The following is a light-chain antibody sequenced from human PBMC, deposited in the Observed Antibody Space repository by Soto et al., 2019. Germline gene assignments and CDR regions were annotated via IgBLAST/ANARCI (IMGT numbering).Light chain of an antibody. CDR2: EAL. V-gene: IGKV3-20*01. Sequence: EVVLTQSPVTLSLYPGESATLSCRASQSVTTYLAWYQHKPGQAPRLLIYEALNRATGIPARFSGSGSGTDFTLTIRRLEPEDFAVYYCQQYGSSLPWTFGQGTKVDIK. CDR3: QQYGSSLPWT. J-gene: IGKJ1*01. CDR1: QSVTTY.